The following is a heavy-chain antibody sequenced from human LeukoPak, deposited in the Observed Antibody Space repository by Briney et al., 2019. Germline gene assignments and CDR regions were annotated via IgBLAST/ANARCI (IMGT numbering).Heavy chain of an antibody. CDR3: VKVTAAGFVDH. Sequence: GGSLRLSCAASGITLSSYSMNWVRQAPGKGLEWVSYISSSSTTIYYADSVKGRFTISRDNAKNSLYLQMNSLGAEDTALYYCVKVTAAGFVDHWGQGTLVTVSS. CDR2: ISSSSTTI. V-gene: IGHV3-48*01. J-gene: IGHJ4*02. D-gene: IGHD6-13*01. CDR1: GITLSSYS.